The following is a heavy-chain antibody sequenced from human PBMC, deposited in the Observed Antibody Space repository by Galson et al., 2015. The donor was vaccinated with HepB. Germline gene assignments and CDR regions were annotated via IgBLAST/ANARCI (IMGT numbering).Heavy chain of an antibody. D-gene: IGHD3-16*01. CDR2: VIAFAGIV. J-gene: IGHJ6*02. CDR1: GGTFSSFT. CDR3: AREGDHYGLDV. V-gene: IGHV1-69*04. Sequence: SVKVSCKASGGTFSSFTITWVRQAPGQGLEWMGRVIAFAGIVNHAQNFQQGRVTITADKSTDTAYMDLSSLRYEDTAVYYCAREGDHYGLDVWGQGTTVTVSS.